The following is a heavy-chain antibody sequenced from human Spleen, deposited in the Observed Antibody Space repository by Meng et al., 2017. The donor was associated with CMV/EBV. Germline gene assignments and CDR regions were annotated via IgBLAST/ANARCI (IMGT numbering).Heavy chain of an antibody. CDR2: ISSSSSYI. CDR3: ARDMAVASGSYY. D-gene: IGHD1-26*01. Sequence: GESLKISCAASGFTFSSYSMNWVRQAPGKGLEWVSSISSSSSYIYYADSVKGRFTISRDNAKNSLYLQMNSLRAEDTAVYYCARDMAVASGSYYWGQGTLVTVS. CDR1: GFTFSSYS. V-gene: IGHV3-21*01. J-gene: IGHJ4*02.